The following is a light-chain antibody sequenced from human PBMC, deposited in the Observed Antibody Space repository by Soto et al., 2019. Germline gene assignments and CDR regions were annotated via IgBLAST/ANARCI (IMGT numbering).Light chain of an antibody. CDR1: PGVSNF. J-gene: IGKJ1*01. CDR2: AAS. V-gene: IGKV1D-8*01. CDR3: QQYYSFPWT. Sequence: VIWMTQSPSLLSASTGDRVTISCRVSPGVSNFLAWYQQKPGKAPKLLIYAASTLQTGVPSRFSGSGSGTDFTLTISKLQSEDFATYYCQQYYSFPWTFGQGTKVEI.